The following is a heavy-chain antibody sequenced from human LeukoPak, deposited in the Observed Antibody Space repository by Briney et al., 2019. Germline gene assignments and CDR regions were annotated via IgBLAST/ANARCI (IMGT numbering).Heavy chain of an antibody. J-gene: IGHJ4*02. CDR1: GYTFTGYY. V-gene: IGHV1-2*02. CDR2: INPNNGGT. Sequence: ASVKVSCKASGYTFTGYYMHWLRQAPGQGLEWMGWINPNNGGTNYAQRFQGRVTMTRDTSINTAYMEVGRLSFDDTAVYYCASGPSLGTTHPYFDYWGQGTLVTVSS. CDR3: ASGPSLGTTHPYFDY. D-gene: IGHD2-15*01.